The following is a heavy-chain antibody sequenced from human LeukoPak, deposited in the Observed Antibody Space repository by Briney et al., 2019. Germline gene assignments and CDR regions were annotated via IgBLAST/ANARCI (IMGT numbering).Heavy chain of an antibody. CDR1: EFSVGSNY. CDR2: IYSGGST. D-gene: IGHD4-23*01. V-gene: IGHV3-66*04. Sequence: GGSLRLSCAASEFSVGSNYMTWVRQAPGKGLEWVSLIYSGGSTYYADSVKGRFTISRDNSKNTLYLQMNSLRAEDTAVYYCVRRAGGYSHPYDYWGQGTLVTVSS. CDR3: VRRAGGYSHPYDY. J-gene: IGHJ4*02.